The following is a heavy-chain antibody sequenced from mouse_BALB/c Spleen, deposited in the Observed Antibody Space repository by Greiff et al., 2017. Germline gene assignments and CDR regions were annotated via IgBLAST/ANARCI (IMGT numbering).Heavy chain of an antibody. D-gene: IGHD4-1*01. CDR2: IDPANGNT. CDR1: GFNIKDYY. CDR3: ARRKLGQGAMDY. J-gene: IGHJ4*01. V-gene: IGHV14-3*02. Sequence: EVQLQQSGAELVRSGASVKLSCTASGFNIKDYYMHWVKQRPEQGLEWIGRIDPANGNTKYDPKFQGKATITADTSSNTAYLQLSSLTSEDTAVYYCARRKLGQGAMDYWGQGTSVTVSS.